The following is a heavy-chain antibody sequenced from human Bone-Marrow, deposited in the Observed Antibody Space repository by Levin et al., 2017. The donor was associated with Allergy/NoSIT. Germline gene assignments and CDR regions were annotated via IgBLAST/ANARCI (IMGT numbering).Heavy chain of an antibody. CDR3: ARIGYYNDNGGSEY. Sequence: GESLKISCAASGFTFSAFTMNWVRQAPGKGLEWVSSITSGSDVTYYADSVKGRFTISRDNAKNSLYLQMSSLRGEDSAVYYCARIGYYNDNGGSEYWGQGILVTVSS. D-gene: IGHD3-22*01. CDR2: ITSGSDVT. V-gene: IGHV3-48*01. J-gene: IGHJ4*02. CDR1: GFTFSAFT.